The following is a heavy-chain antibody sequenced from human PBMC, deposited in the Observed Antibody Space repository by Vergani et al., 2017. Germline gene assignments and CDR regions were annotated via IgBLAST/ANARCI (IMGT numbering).Heavy chain of an antibody. J-gene: IGHJ6*03. CDR2: IYYSGST. CDR1: GGSISSYY. Sequence: QVQLQESGPGLVKPSETLSLTCTVSGGSISSYYWSWIRQPPGKGLEWIGYIYYSGSTNYNPSLKSRVTISVDTSKNQFSLKLSSVTAADTAVYYCARVVSSSWARYYYYYYMDVWGKGTTVTVSS. D-gene: IGHD6-13*01. V-gene: IGHV4-59*01. CDR3: ARVVSSSWARYYYYYYMDV.